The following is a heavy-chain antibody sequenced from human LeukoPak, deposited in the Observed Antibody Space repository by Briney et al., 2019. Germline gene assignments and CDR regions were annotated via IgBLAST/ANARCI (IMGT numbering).Heavy chain of an antibody. Sequence: GGSLRLSCAASGFPFSGYWMDWVRQAPGKGLDWVAFIRFDGSDKYYADSVKGRFTISRDNSKNTVYLQMNSLRAEDTAMYYCARATPVTSFDYWGQGTLVTVSS. V-gene: IGHV3-30*02. CDR3: ARATPVTSFDY. CDR2: IRFDGSDK. D-gene: IGHD4-23*01. CDR1: GFPFSGYW. J-gene: IGHJ4*02.